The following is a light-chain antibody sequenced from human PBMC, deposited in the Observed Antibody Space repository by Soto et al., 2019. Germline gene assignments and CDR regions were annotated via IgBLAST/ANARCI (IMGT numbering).Light chain of an antibody. CDR2: GNS. CDR3: QSYDSRLSGSV. J-gene: IGLJ2*01. CDR1: SSNIGAGYD. Sequence: QSVLTQPPSVSGAPGQRVTIYCTGSSSNIGAGYDVHWYQQLPGTAPKLLIHGNSNRPSGVPDRFSGSKSGTSASLAITGLQAEDEADYYCQSYDSRLSGSVFGGGTKLTVL. V-gene: IGLV1-40*01.